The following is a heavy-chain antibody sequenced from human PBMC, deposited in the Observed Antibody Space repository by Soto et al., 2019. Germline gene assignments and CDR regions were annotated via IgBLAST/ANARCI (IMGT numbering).Heavy chain of an antibody. CDR1: GFTFSSYW. CDR2: IKQDGSEK. Sequence: EVQLVESGGGLVQPGGSLRLSCAASGFTFSSYWMSWVRQAPGKGLEWVANIKQDGSEKYYVDSVKGRFTISRDNAKNSLYLQINSLRAEDTAVYYCARDRESSWYWYYYYYGMDVWGQGTTVTVSS. J-gene: IGHJ6*02. V-gene: IGHV3-7*01. D-gene: IGHD6-13*01. CDR3: ARDRESSWYWYYYYYGMDV.